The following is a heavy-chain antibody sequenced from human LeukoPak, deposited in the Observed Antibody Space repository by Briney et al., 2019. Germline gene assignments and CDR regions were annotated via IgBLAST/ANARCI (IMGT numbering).Heavy chain of an antibody. Sequence: ASVKVSCKASGGTFSSYAISWVRQAPGQGLEWMGWINAGNGNTKYSQKFQGRVTITRDTSASTAYMELSSLRSEDTAVYYCARGPGGLRLFDYWGQGTLVTVSS. CDR3: ARGPGGLRLFDY. D-gene: IGHD5-12*01. V-gene: IGHV1-3*01. CDR1: GGTFSSYA. J-gene: IGHJ4*02. CDR2: INAGNGNT.